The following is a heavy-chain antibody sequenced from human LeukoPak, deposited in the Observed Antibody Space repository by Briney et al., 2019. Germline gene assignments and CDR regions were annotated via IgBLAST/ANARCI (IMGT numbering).Heavy chain of an antibody. J-gene: IGHJ4*02. CDR1: GGSFSGYY. CDR2: INHSGST. CDR3: ARDSGRYFRFDY. V-gene: IGHV4-34*01. D-gene: IGHD3-16*02. Sequence: SETLSLTCAVYGGSFSGYYWSWIRQPPGKGLEWIGEINHSGSTNYNPSLKRRVTISVDTSKNQFSLKLSSVTAADSAVYYCARDSGRYFRFDYWGQGTPVTVSS.